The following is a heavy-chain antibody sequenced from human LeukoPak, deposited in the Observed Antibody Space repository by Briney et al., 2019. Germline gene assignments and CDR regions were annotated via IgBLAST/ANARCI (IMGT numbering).Heavy chain of an antibody. D-gene: IGHD2-15*01. CDR3: AKEFGPPDCSGGSCYSS. CDR2: ISGSGGST. J-gene: IGHJ5*02. Sequence: GGSLRLSCAASGFTFSSYAMGWVRQAPGKGLEWVSDISGSGGSTYYADPVKGRFTISRDNSKNTLYLQMNSLRAEDTAVYYCAKEFGPPDCSGGSCYSSWGQGTLVTVSS. CDR1: GFTFSSYA. V-gene: IGHV3-23*01.